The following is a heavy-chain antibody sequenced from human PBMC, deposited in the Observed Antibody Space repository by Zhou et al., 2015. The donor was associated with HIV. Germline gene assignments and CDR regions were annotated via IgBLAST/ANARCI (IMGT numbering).Heavy chain of an antibody. D-gene: IGHD3-10*01. CDR3: ARDGWFGESIDY. Sequence: QVQLVQSGTEVKKTGASVRVSCKSAGYTFTNFFIHWVRQAPGQGLEWMGCLDPYSGDTDSAQKFQGRVTMTRDTSITTAYMDLTRLTSDDTAVYYCARDGWFGESIDYWGQGTLVTVSS. V-gene: IGHV1-2*02. CDR1: GYTFTNFF. J-gene: IGHJ4*02. CDR2: LDPYSGDT.